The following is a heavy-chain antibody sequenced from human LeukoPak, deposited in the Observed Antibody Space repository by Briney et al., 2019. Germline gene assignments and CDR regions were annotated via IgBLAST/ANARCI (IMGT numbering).Heavy chain of an antibody. V-gene: IGHV3-48*04. CDR3: GRDYEERATDY. CDR2: ISSSSSII. J-gene: IGHJ4*02. D-gene: IGHD5-24*01. Sequence: GGSLRLSCAASGFTFSTYSMNWVRQAPGKGLEWVSYISSSSSIINYAESVRGRFTISRDNAKNLLYLQMNSLRAEDTAVYYCGRDYEERATDYWGQGTLVTVSS. CDR1: GFTFSTYS.